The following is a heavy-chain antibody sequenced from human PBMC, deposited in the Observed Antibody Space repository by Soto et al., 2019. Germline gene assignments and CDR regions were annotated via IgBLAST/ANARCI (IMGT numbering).Heavy chain of an antibody. J-gene: IGHJ6*02. V-gene: IGHV4-39*01. CDR3: TLQGWLQLRYYYYYGMDV. CDR1: SGSISRSSYE. Sequence: SETRSPACTLSSGSISRSSYECGWLRQPPGKGLEWIGSIYYSGSTYYNPSLKSRVTISVDTSKNQSSLKLSSVPAADTAVYYCTLQGWLQLRYYYYYGMDVWGQGTTVTVSS. D-gene: IGHD5-12*01. CDR2: IYYSGST.